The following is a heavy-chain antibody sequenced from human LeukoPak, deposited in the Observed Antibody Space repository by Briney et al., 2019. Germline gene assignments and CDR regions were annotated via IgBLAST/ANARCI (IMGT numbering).Heavy chain of an antibody. Sequence: ASVKVSCKASGYTFTGYYMHWVRPAPGQGLEWMGWISPNSGGTNDAQKFQGRVTMTRDTSISTAYMELSRLRSDDTAVYYCARDSSPYCTNGVCFYSFDYWGQGTLVTVSS. CDR1: GYTFTGYY. CDR2: ISPNSGGT. D-gene: IGHD2-8*01. J-gene: IGHJ4*02. CDR3: ARDSSPYCTNGVCFYSFDY. V-gene: IGHV1-2*02.